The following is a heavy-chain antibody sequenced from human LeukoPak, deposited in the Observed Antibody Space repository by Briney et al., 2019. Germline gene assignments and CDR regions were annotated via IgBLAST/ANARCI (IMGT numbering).Heavy chain of an antibody. J-gene: IGHJ6*02. Sequence: GGSLRLSCAASGFTFSNNYMNWVRQAPGKGLERVSIIYSGGSTNYADSVKGRFTISRDNSKNTLYLQMNSLRAEDTAVYYCASPHRGGLVGDFYYGMDVWGQGTTVTVSS. V-gene: IGHV3-53*01. CDR2: IYSGGST. CDR1: GFTFSNNY. CDR3: ASPHRGGLVGDFYYGMDV. D-gene: IGHD1-26*01.